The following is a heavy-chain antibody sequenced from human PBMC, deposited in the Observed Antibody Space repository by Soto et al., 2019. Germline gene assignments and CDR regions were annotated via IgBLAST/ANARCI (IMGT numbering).Heavy chain of an antibody. CDR2: SWYDGSQK. CDR3: AREEGYCSGGTCPGWVAP. J-gene: IGHJ5*02. CDR1: GFSFRSYA. V-gene: IGHV3-33*01. Sequence: QVHLVESGGGVVQPGASLRLSCEASGFSFRSYAMHWVRQAPSKGLEWVATSWYDGSQKFYADSVKGRYTISRDNSKNVLYLEMSSLRVGDTAVYYCAREEGYCSGGTCPGWVAPWGQGTLVSVSS. D-gene: IGHD2-15*01.